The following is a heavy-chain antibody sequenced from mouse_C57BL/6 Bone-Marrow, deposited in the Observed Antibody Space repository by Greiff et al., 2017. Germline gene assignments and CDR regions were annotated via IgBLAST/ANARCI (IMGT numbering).Heavy chain of an antibody. CDR2: ISSGGSYT. J-gene: IGHJ2*01. Sequence: EVKVVESGGDLVKPGGSLKLSCAASGFTFGSYGMSWVRQTPDKRLEWVATISSGGSYTYYPDSVKGRFTISRDDAKNTLYLQMSSLKSEDTAMYYCARHDAPGYWGQGTTLTVSS. CDR3: ARHDAPGY. D-gene: IGHD2-3*01. CDR1: GFTFGSYG. V-gene: IGHV5-6*01.